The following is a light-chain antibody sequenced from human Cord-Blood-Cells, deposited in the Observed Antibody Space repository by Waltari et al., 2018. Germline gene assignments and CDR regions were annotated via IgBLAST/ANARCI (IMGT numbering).Light chain of an antibody. CDR3: CSYAGSYTFEV. CDR2: DVS. V-gene: IGLV2-11*01. CDR1: SSAVGGYNY. Sequence: QSALTQPRSVSGSPGQSVTISCTGTSSAVGGYNYVSWYQQPPGKAPNLMIYDVSKRPSGVPDRFSGSKSGNTASLTISGLQAEDEADYYCCSYAGSYTFEVFGGGTKLTVL. J-gene: IGLJ3*02.